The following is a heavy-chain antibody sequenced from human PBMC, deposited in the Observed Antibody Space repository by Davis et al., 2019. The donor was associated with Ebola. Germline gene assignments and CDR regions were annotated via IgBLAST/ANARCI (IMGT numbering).Heavy chain of an antibody. V-gene: IGHV1-69*06. CDR2: IIPIFGTA. D-gene: IGHD4-17*01. CDR1: PCTFISYS. J-gene: IGHJ6*02. Sequence: SSVTVSCQASPCTFISYSISWVRQAPGQGLEWMGGIIPIFGTANYAQKFQGRVTITADKSTSTAYMELSSLRSEDTAVYYCASTTGYYGMDVWGQGTTVTVSS. CDR3: ASTTGYYGMDV.